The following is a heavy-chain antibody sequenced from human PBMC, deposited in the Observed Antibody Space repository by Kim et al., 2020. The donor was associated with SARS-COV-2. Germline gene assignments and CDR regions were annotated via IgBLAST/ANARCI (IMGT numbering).Heavy chain of an antibody. CDR2: SI. V-gene: IGHV3-23*01. D-gene: IGHD5-18*01. J-gene: IGHJ4*02. CDR3: VKGGYNYAFK. Sequence: SIFYADSGRGRFTLSRDNSRNTLYINMNGLRAEDTAVYFCVKGGYNYAFKWGQGTLVTVSS.